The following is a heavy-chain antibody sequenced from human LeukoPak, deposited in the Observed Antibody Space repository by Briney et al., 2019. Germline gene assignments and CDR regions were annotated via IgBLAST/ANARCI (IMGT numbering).Heavy chain of an antibody. Sequence: SSETLSLTCTVSGGSISSSSYYWGWIRQPPGKGLEWIGSIYYSGSTYYNPSLKSRVTISVDTSKNQFSLKLSSVTAADTAVYYCARLRDRTPAGRDYWGQGTLVTVSS. J-gene: IGHJ4*02. CDR2: IYYSGST. CDR3: ARLRDRTPAGRDY. V-gene: IGHV4-39*01. D-gene: IGHD6-19*01. CDR1: GGSISSSSYY.